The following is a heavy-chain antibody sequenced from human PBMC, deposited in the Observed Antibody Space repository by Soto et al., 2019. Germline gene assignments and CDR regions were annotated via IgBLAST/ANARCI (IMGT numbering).Heavy chain of an antibody. CDR1: GFTFSSYG. D-gene: IGHD2-15*01. CDR3: AKAPSWCSGGSCYSYFDY. Sequence: PGVSLRLSCVASGFTFSSYGMHWVRQAPGKGLEWVAVISYDGSNKYYADSVKGRFTISRDNSKNTLYLQMNSLRAEDTAVYYCAKAPSWCSGGSCYSYFDYWGKGTRVTVSS. J-gene: IGHJ4*02. V-gene: IGHV3-30*18. CDR2: ISYDGSNK.